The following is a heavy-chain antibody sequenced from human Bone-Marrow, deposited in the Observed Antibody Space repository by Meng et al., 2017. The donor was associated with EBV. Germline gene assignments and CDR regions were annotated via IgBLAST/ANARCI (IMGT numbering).Heavy chain of an antibody. Sequence: QLQRVHPAAGVKKPGSSGEVSCKASGRTCISYGINWVRQATGQGLEWMGWMKPNCGNKDYAQTFQGRVTMPMNTSISTAYMELSSLRSEDTDVYYCARVLCGICYSIAYWGQGTLVTVSS. CDR2: MKPNCGNK. J-gene: IGHJ4*02. CDR3: ARVLCGICYSIAY. D-gene: IGHD2-15*01. CDR1: GRTCISYG. V-gene: IGHV1-8*02.